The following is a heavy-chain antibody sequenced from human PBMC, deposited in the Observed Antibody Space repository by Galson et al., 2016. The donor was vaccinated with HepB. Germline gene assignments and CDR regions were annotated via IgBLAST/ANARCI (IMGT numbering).Heavy chain of an antibody. CDR3: ARIKGDYGYYYFDY. D-gene: IGHD4-17*01. Sequence: PALVKPTQTLTLTCTFSGFSLGTSGMRVSWIRQPPGKALEWLARIEWDDDKFYSTSLKTRLTISKDTSKNQVVLTMTNMDPVDTATYYCARIKGDYGYYYFDYWGQGTLVTVSS. V-gene: IGHV2-70*04. CDR1: GFSLGTSGMR. CDR2: IEWDDDK. J-gene: IGHJ4*02.